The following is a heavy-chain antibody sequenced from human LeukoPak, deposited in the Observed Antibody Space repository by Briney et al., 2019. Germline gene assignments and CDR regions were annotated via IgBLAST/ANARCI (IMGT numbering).Heavy chain of an antibody. V-gene: IGHV1-8*01. D-gene: IGHD2-21*01. J-gene: IGHJ4*02. Sequence: VASVKVSCKPSGYTFTSYEINWVRQAPGQGLEWMGWMNPDSGNTGYAQKFQGRVTMTRNTSISTAYMELSSLRSDDTAMYFCARGKKRTMVIANPGDYWGQGTLVTVSS. CDR2: MNPDSGNT. CDR3: ARGKKRTMVIANPGDY. CDR1: GYTFTSYE.